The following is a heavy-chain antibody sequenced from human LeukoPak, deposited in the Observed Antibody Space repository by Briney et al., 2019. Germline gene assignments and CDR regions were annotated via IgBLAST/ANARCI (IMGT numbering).Heavy chain of an antibody. Sequence: PSETLSLTCTVSGGSISNYYWDWIRQPAGKGLEWIGRIYISGTTSYNPSLNSRVTMSVDSSKNQFSLSLSSVTAADTAVYYCARESMATNYMDVWGKGTTVTVSS. CDR3: ARESMATNYMDV. J-gene: IGHJ6*03. CDR1: GGSISNYY. V-gene: IGHV4-4*07. CDR2: IYISGTT. D-gene: IGHD5-24*01.